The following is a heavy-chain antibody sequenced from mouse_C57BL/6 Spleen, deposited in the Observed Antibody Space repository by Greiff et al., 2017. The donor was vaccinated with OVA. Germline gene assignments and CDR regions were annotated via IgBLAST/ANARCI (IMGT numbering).Heavy chain of an antibody. CDR1: GFSLSTFGMG. J-gene: IGHJ3*01. D-gene: IGHD1-1*01. CDR2: IWWDDDK. Sequence: QVTLKESGPGILQPSQTLSLTCSFSGFSLSTFGMGVGWIRQPSGKGLEWLAHIWWDDDKYYNPALKSRPTISKDTSKNQVFLKIASVDTADTATYYCARIGYYGSTPWFAYWGQGTLVTVSA. CDR3: ARIGYYGSTPWFAY. V-gene: IGHV8-8*01.